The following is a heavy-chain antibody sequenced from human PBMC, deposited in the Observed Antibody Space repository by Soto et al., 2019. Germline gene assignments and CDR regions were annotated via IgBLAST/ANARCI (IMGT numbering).Heavy chain of an antibody. CDR2: IGTAGDP. V-gene: IGHV3-13*05. Sequence: GGSLRLSCAASGFTFSSYDMHWVRQATGKGLGWVSAIGTAGDPYYPGSVKGRFTISRENAKNSLYLQMNSLRAGDTAVYYCARADPYCSGGSCYSDYYYGMDVWGQGTTVTVSS. D-gene: IGHD2-15*01. CDR3: ARADPYCSGGSCYSDYYYGMDV. J-gene: IGHJ6*02. CDR1: GFTFSSYD.